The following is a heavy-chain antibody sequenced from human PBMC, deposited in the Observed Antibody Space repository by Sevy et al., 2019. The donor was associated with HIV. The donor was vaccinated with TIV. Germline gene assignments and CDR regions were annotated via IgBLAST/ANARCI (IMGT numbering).Heavy chain of an antibody. D-gene: IGHD6-13*01. CDR1: GFTFSNFG. V-gene: IGHV3-30*02. CDR3: AKDLAGPGRRYFDY. J-gene: IGHJ4*02. CDR2: IRYDGSDK. Sequence: GGSLRLSCTASGFTFSNFGMHWVRQVPGKGLEWVTFIRYDGSDKYYAASVTGRFTISRDDSKNTLYLQMESPRAEDTAIYYCAKDLAGPGRRYFDYWGQGTLVTVSS.